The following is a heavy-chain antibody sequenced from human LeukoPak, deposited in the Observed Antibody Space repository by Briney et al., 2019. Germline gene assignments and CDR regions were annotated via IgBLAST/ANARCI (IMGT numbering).Heavy chain of an antibody. J-gene: IGHJ5*02. CDR2: ISPSGGST. D-gene: IGHD4-11*01. V-gene: IGHV1-46*01. CDR3: ARSYSNYDWFDP. CDR1: GYTFPSYY. Sequence: ASVKVSCKASGYTFPSYYIHWVRQAPGQGLEWMGIISPSGGSTSYAQKFQGRVTMTRDTSTSTVYMELSSLRSEDTAVYYCARSYSNYDWFDPWGQGTLVTVSS.